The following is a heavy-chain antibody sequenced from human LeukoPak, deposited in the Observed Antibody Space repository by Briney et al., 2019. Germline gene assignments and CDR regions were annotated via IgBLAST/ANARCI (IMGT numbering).Heavy chain of an antibody. J-gene: IGHJ4*02. CDR3: ARVVGYCSGGTCYSYYFDY. V-gene: IGHV5-51*01. CDR1: GYIFTSYW. CDR2: IYPGDSDT. Sequence: GESLQISCKGSGYIFTSYWIGWVRQMPGKGLEWMGIIYPGDSDTRYSPSFQGQVTISADKSISTAYLHWSSLKASDTAMYYCARVVGYCSGGTCYSYYFDYWGQGTLVTVSS. D-gene: IGHD2-15*01.